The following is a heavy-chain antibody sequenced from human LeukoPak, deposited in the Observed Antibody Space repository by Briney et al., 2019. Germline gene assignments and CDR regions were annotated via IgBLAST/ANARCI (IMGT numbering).Heavy chain of an antibody. CDR2: ISGSGGST. D-gene: IGHD3-22*01. CDR1: GFTFSSYA. V-gene: IGHV3-23*01. CDR3: ARGLTYYYDSSGYYSGPKDY. J-gene: IGHJ4*02. Sequence: GGSLRLSCVASGFTFSSYAMSWVRQAPGKGLEWVSAISGSGGSTYYADSVKGRFTLSRDNSKNTLYLQMNSLRAEDTAVYYCARGLTYYYDSSGYYSGPKDYWGQGTLVTVSS.